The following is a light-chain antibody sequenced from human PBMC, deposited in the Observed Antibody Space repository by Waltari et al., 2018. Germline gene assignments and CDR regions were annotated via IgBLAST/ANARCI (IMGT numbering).Light chain of an antibody. CDR3: QQYNDFIWA. Sequence: ETVLAQSPGTLSLSLGDSATLSCRASQSVSRDYLAWYQQKPGQAPRLLIYGASSRATGIPARFSGSGSGTDFTLTITRLEPEDFAVYYCQQYNDFIWAFGRGTKVEI. CDR1: QSVSRDY. V-gene: IGKV3-20*01. CDR2: GAS. J-gene: IGKJ1*01.